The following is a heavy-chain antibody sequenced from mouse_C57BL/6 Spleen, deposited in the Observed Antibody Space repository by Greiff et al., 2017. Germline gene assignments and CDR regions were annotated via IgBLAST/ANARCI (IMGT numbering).Heavy chain of an antibody. D-gene: IGHD2-1*01. J-gene: IGHJ4*01. CDR3: AKYGNYGAMDY. Sequence: VQRVESGAELVKPGASLKMSCTASGYTFTTYPIEWMKQHHGKSLEWIGNFHPYNDDTKYNEKFEGKATLTVEKSSSTVYLELRRLTSDDSAVYYCAKYGNYGAMDYWGQGTSVTVSS. CDR1: GYTFTTYP. CDR2: FHPYNDDT. V-gene: IGHV1-47*01.